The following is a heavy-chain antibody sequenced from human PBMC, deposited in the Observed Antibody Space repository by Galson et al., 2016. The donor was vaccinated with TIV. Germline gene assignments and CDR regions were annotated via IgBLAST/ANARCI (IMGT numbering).Heavy chain of an antibody. CDR2: ISGSDGAT. D-gene: IGHD2-15*01. CDR1: GYTFGNYG. CDR3: ARESDCSSGTCPSRAFDD. V-gene: IGHV1-18*01. Sequence: SLKVSCKASGYTFGNYGISWIRQAPGQGLEWVGCISGSDGATNYARSVQGRITMTKDTFTSTVFLELRSLRSEDTAVFYCARESDCSSGTCPSRAFDDWGQGTPVTVSS. J-gene: IGHJ4*02.